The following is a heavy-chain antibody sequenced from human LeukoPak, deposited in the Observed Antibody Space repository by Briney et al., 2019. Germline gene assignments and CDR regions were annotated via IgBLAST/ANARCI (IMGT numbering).Heavy chain of an antibody. J-gene: IGHJ3*02. V-gene: IGHV1-18*01. CDR1: GYTFTSYG. CDR3: ARVKSRDIVVVVAATAFLASDI. CDR2: ISAYNGNT. Sequence: AASVKVSCKASGYTFTSYGISWVRQAPGQGLEWMGWISAYNGNTNYAQKLQGRVTMTTDTSTSTAYMELRSLRSDDTAVYYCARVKSRDIVVVVAATAFLASDIWGQGTMVTVSS. D-gene: IGHD2-15*01.